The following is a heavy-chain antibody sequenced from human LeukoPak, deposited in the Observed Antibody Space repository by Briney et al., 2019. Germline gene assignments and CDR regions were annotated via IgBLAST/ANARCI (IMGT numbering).Heavy chain of an antibody. D-gene: IGHD3-16*02. CDR2: IWYDGSEQ. CDR3: AREGDSRWGELSP. Sequence: GGSLRLSCAASGFTFSTYAIHWVRQAPGKGLEWVTVIWYDGSEQYYADSVKGRFIISRDNSKSTSDLQMNSLRAEDTAVYYCAREGDSRWGELSPWGQGTLLTVSA. J-gene: IGHJ1*01. CDR1: GFTFSTYA. V-gene: IGHV3-33*01.